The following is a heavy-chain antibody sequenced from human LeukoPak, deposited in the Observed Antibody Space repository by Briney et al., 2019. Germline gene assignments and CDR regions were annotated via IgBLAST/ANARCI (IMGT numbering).Heavy chain of an antibody. V-gene: IGHV1-2*02. D-gene: IGHD6-19*01. CDR3: ARDLEDSSGWHNWFGP. Sequence: ASVKVSCKASGYTFTGYYMHWVRQAPGQGLEWMGWIDPNSGGTNYAQKFQGRVTMTRDTSISTAYMELSRLRSDDTAVYYCARDLEDSSGWHNWFGPWGQGTLVTVSS. CDR2: IDPNSGGT. CDR1: GYTFTGYY. J-gene: IGHJ5*02.